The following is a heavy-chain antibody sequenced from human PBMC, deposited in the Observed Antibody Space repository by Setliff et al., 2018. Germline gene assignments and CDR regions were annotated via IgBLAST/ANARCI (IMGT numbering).Heavy chain of an antibody. CDR3: GRAGVAAADRKGLLDH. D-gene: IGHD6-13*01. J-gene: IGHJ4*02. CDR1: GYTFTSYY. Sequence: ASVKVSCKASGYTFTSYYMHWVRQAPGQGLEWMGIINPGGLSSSSTQKFEGRVTMTRDTSTSTVYMELNSLTSEDTAVYYCGRAGVAAADRKGLLDHWGQGTLVTVSS. V-gene: IGHV1-46*01. CDR2: INPGGLSS.